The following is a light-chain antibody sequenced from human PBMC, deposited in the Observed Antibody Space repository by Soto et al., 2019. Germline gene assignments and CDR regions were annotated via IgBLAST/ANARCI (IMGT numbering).Light chain of an antibody. CDR1: SGHSSYA. Sequence: QPVLTQSPSASASLGASVKLTCTLSSGHSSYAIAWHQQQPEKGPRYLMKLNSDGSHSKGDGIPDRFSGSSSGAERYLTISSLQSEDEADYYGQTWGSGIPVVFGGGTKLTVL. V-gene: IGLV4-69*01. CDR2: LNSDGSH. CDR3: QTWGSGIPVV. J-gene: IGLJ2*01.